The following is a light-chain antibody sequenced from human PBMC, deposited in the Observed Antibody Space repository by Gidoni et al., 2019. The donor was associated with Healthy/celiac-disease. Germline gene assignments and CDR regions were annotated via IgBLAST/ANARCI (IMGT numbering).Light chain of an antibody. Sequence: QSVLTQPPSVSGAPGQRVTISCPGSSSNIGAGYDVHWYQQLPGTAPKLLIYGNSNRPSGVPDRFSGSKSGTLASLAIIGLQAEDEADYYCQSYDSSLSGPWVFGGGTKLTVL. J-gene: IGLJ3*02. CDR1: SSNIGAGYD. V-gene: IGLV1-40*01. CDR2: GNS. CDR3: QSYDSSLSGPWV.